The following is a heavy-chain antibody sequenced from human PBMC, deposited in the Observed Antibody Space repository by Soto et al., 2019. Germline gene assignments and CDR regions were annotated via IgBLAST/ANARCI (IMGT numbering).Heavy chain of an antibody. D-gene: IGHD6-19*01. CDR1: GGTFSSYA. V-gene: IGHV1-69*06. J-gene: IGHJ4*01. Sequence: SVKVSCKASGGTFSSYAISWVRQASGQGLEWMGGIIPVFGTTNYAQKFQGRVTISADKSTSTAYMELSSLRSEDTAMYYCAREEIPLAAHPYYFDYWGHGTLVTVSS. CDR3: AREEIPLAAHPYYFDY. CDR2: IIPVFGTT.